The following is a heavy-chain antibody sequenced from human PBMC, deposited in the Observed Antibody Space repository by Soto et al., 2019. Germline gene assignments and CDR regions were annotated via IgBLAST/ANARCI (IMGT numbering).Heavy chain of an antibody. J-gene: IGHJ4*02. CDR3: AKVGGFGELFPYYFDY. V-gene: IGHV3-23*01. CDR1: VFTFSSYA. CDR2: FIGSGVRT. D-gene: IGHD3-10*01. Sequence: EVHLLESWGGLVQPGGFLRLSCAASVFTFSSYAMSWVRQAPGKGLEWVSAFIGSGVRTYYADSVKGRFTISRDNSKNKLYLPMNSLRAEDTAVYYCAKVGGFGELFPYYFDYWGKGTLVTVSS.